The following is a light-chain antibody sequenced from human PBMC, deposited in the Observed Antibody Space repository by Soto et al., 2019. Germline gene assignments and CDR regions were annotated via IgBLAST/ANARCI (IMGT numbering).Light chain of an antibody. CDR3: SSYTTSSTLLYV. V-gene: IGLV2-14*01. J-gene: IGLJ1*01. Sequence: QSALTQPASVSGSPGQSITISCTGTSSDVGGYNSVSWYQQHPGKAPKLMIYEVSNRPSGVSNRFSGSKSGNTAALPISGLQAEDEADYYCSSYTTSSTLLYVFGTGTKLTV. CDR1: SSDVGGYNS. CDR2: EVS.